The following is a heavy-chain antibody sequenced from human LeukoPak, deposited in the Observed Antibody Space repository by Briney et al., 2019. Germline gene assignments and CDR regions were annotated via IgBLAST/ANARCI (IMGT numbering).Heavy chain of an antibody. CDR2: IYYSRST. CDR3: AGLRIGGSGRIDY. J-gene: IGHJ4*02. D-gene: IGHD2-15*01. Sequence: SETLSLTCTVSGGSISSSSYYWGWIRQPPGKGLEWIGSIYYSRSTYYNPSLKSRVTISVDTSKNQFSLKLSSVAAADTAVYYCAGLRIGGSGRIDYWGQGTLVTVSS. CDR1: GGSISSSSYY. V-gene: IGHV4-39*01.